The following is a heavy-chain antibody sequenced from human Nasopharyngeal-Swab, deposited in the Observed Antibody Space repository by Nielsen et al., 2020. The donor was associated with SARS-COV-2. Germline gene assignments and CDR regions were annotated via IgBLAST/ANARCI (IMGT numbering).Heavy chain of an antibody. CDR1: GFTFSSYA. D-gene: IGHD4-17*01. Sequence: GGSLRLSCAASGFTFSSYAMHWVRQAPGKGLEWVAVISYDGSNKYYADFVKGRFTISRDNSKNTLYLQMNSLRAEDTAVYYCARDPGYGDYEIYWGQGTLVTVSS. CDR3: ARDPGYGDYEIY. V-gene: IGHV3-30*04. CDR2: ISYDGSNK. J-gene: IGHJ4*02.